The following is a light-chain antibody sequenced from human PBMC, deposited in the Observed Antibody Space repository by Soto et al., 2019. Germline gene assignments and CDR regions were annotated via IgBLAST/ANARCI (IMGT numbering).Light chain of an antibody. J-gene: IGKJ1*01. CDR3: QQYTSYSRA. CDR2: DAS. V-gene: IGKV1-5*01. Sequence: DIQMTQSPSTLSASVGDRVTITCRASQSISHFLAWYQQKPGKVPKLLIYDASNLGSGVPSRFSGSGSGTDFTLTISGLQPDDFTTYYCQQYTSYSRAFGQATKVDLK. CDR1: QSISHF.